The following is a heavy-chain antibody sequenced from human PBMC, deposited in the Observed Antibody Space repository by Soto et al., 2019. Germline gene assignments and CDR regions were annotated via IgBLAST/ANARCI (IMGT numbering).Heavy chain of an antibody. J-gene: IGHJ4*02. CDR2: IYYDGSA. CDR3: AASVFSSSWALDY. D-gene: IGHD6-13*01. CDR1: GASIISSNYY. V-gene: IGHV4-39*01. Sequence: QLQLHESGPGLVKPSVTLSLTCTVSGASIISSNYYWGWIRQTPGKGLEWIGSIYYDGSAYYNPSLKSRVIISADTSKTQISLKLNSVTAADTAEYYCAASVFSSSWALDYWGQGTLVTVSS.